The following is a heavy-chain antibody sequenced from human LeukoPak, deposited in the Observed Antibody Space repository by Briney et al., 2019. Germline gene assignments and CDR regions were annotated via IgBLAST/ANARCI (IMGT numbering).Heavy chain of an antibody. Sequence: PGGSLRLSCAASGFTFSSYGMYWVRQAPGKGLEWVAVIWYDGSNKYYADPVKGRFTISRDNSKNTLYLQMNSLRAEDTAVYYCARDLSGSYSYFDYWGQGTLVTVSS. V-gene: IGHV3-33*01. CDR2: IWYDGSNK. CDR3: ARDLSGSYSYFDY. J-gene: IGHJ4*02. CDR1: GFTFSSYG. D-gene: IGHD1-26*01.